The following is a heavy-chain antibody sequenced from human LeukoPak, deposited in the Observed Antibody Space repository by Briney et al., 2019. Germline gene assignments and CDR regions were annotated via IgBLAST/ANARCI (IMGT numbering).Heavy chain of an antibody. Sequence: TGGSLRLFCSPSGFTFSTYATHWVRQAPEKGLEYVSAISSNGGSTYYADSVRGRFTISRDNSKKTLYLQMSSLRTEDTAVYYCVTLGLASPSDYWGQGTLVTVSS. J-gene: IGHJ4*02. CDR1: GFTFSTYA. CDR2: ISSNGGST. V-gene: IGHV3-64D*09. CDR3: VTLGLASPSDY. D-gene: IGHD3/OR15-3a*01.